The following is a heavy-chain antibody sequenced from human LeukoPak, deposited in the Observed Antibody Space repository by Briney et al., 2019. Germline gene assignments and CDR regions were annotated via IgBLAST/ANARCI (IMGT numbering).Heavy chain of an antibody. CDR1: GGTFSSSA. CDR2: IIPMLGIP. D-gene: IGHD1-1*01. CDR3: ARGPWNPARFDY. J-gene: IGHJ4*02. V-gene: IGHV1-69*04. Sequence: SVTVSCTASGGTFSSSAINWVRQAPGQGLEWMGRIIPMLGIPNYAQTFQGRVTITADKFTSTACMELSSLRSEDTAVYYCARGPWNPARFDYWGQGTLVTVSS.